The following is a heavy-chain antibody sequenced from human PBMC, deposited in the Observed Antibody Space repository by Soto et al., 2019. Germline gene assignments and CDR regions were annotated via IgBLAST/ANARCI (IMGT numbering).Heavy chain of an antibody. Sequence: SETLSLTCTVSGGSVSSDNYYLNWIRHPPGRGLEWIGRVYYSWSTTYNPSLKSRVTISIDTSKNQFSLKLSSVTAADTAVYYCARGRSHHNYWGQGTMVTVSS. V-gene: IGHV4-61*01. D-gene: IGHD3-16*02. CDR2: VYYSWST. CDR1: GGSVSSDNYY. CDR3: ARGRSHHNY. J-gene: IGHJ4*02.